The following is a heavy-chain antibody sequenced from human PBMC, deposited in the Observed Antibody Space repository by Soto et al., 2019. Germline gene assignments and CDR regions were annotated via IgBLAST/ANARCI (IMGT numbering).Heavy chain of an antibody. V-gene: IGHV3-7*01. CDR3: ARDYDFWSGYYTGGGDYYYYYMDV. Sequence: GGSLRLSCAASGFTFSSYWMSWVRQAPGKGLEWVANIKQDGSEKYYVDFVKGRFTTSRDNAKNSLYLQMNSLRAEETAVYYCARDYDFWSGYYTGGGDYYYYYMDVWGKGTTVTVSS. J-gene: IGHJ6*03. D-gene: IGHD3-3*01. CDR2: IKQDGSEK. CDR1: GFTFSSYW.